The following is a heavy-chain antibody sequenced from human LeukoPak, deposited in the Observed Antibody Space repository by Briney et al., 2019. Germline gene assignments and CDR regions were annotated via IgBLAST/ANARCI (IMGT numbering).Heavy chain of an antibody. V-gene: IGHV3-48*03. Sequence: PGGSLRLSCAASGFTFSSYEMNWVRQAPGKGLEWVSYISGSGSTIYYADSVKGRFTISRDNAKNSLYLQMNSLRAEDTVVYYCAELGITMIGGVWGKGTTVTISS. CDR1: GFTFSSYE. D-gene: IGHD3-10*02. CDR3: AELGITMIGGV. J-gene: IGHJ6*04. CDR2: ISGSGSTI.